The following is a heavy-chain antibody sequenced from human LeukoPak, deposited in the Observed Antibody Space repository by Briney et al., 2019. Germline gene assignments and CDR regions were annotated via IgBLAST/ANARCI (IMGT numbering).Heavy chain of an antibody. CDR3: AKDLYCSGGSCYSSYMDV. Sequence: GRSLRLSCAASGFTFSSYGMHWVRQAPGKGLEWVAFIRYDGSNKYYADSVKGRFTISRDNSKNTLYLQMNSLRAEDTAVYYCAKDLYCSGGSCYSSYMDVWGKGTTVTVSS. CDR1: GFTFSSYG. V-gene: IGHV3-30*02. CDR2: IRYDGSNK. J-gene: IGHJ6*03. D-gene: IGHD2-15*01.